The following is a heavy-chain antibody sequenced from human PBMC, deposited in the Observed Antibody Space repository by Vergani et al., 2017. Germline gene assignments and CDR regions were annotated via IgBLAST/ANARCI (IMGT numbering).Heavy chain of an antibody. CDR1: GFTFSSYA. J-gene: IGHJ4*02. CDR3: AKGGWRNDIVVVPAAINFDY. CDR2: ISGSGGST. V-gene: IGHV3-23*01. D-gene: IGHD2-2*01. Sequence: ELQLLESGGGLVQPGGSLRPSCAASGFTFSSYAMSWVRQAPGKGLEWVSAISGSGGSTYYADSVKGRFTISRDNSKNTLYLQMNSLRAEDTAVYYCAKGGWRNDIVVVPAAINFDYWGQGTLVTVSS.